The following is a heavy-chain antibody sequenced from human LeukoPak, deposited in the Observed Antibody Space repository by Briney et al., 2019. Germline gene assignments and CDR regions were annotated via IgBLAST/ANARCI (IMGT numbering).Heavy chain of an antibody. CDR2: IYTSGST. V-gene: IGHV4-4*07. CDR1: GGSISSYY. J-gene: IGHJ3*02. Sequence: LSETLSLTCTVSGGSISSYYWSWIRQPAGKGLEWIGRIYTSGSTNYNPSLKSRVTMSVDTSENQFSLKLSSVTAADTAVYYCARDIAVAGTGAFDIWGQGTMVTVSS. D-gene: IGHD6-19*01. CDR3: ARDIAVAGTGAFDI.